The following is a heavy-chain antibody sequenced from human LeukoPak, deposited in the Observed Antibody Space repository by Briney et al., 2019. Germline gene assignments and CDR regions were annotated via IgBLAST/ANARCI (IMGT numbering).Heavy chain of an antibody. J-gene: IGHJ4*02. CDR1: GFTFSDYY. CDR3: AKVYCSSTSCYGWVDY. D-gene: IGHD2-2*01. V-gene: IGHV3-11*01. CDR2: ISSSGSTI. Sequence: GGSLRLSCAASGFTFSDYYMSWIRQAPGKGLEWVSYISSSGSTIYYADSVKGRFTISRDNSKNTLYLQMNSLRAEDTAVYYCAKVYCSSTSCYGWVDYWGQGTLVTVSS.